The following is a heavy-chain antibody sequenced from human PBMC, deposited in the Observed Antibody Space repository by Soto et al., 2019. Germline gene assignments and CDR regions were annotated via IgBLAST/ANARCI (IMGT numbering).Heavy chain of an antibody. Sequence: ASVKVSCKASGGTFSTYGMNWVRQAPGQGLEWMGWISAYSGNTNYAQKLQGRVTMTTDTSTSTAYMELRSLRSDDTAVYYCARDGRTGSYYYYGMDVWGQGTTVTVSS. D-gene: IGHD1-1*01. CDR2: ISAYSGNT. CDR3: ARDGRTGSYYYYGMDV. CDR1: GGTFSTYG. V-gene: IGHV1-18*01. J-gene: IGHJ6*02.